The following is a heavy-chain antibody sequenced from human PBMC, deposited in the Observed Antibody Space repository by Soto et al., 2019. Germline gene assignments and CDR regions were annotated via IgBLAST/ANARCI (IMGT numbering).Heavy chain of an antibody. D-gene: IGHD3-3*01. Sequence: PSETLSLTCTVSGGSISSSSYYWGWIRQPPGKGLEWIGSIYYSGSTYYNPSLKSRVTISVDTSKNQFSLKLSSVTAADTAVYYCATNYDLVVDYYGMDVWGQGTTVTVSS. V-gene: IGHV4-39*01. CDR3: ATNYDLVVDYYGMDV. CDR1: GGSISSSSYY. CDR2: IYYSGST. J-gene: IGHJ6*02.